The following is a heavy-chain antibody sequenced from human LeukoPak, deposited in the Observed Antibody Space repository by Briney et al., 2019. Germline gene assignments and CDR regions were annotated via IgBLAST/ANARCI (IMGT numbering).Heavy chain of an antibody. CDR1: GYTFTGSY. D-gene: IGHD3-10*01. V-gene: IGHV1-2*06. J-gene: IGHJ5*02. Sequence: GASVKVSCKASGYTFTGSYMHWVREAPGQGLEWMGRIYPHSGGTIYTQTFQGGVTMTTDTSISTAYMGLRSLRSNKTAVYLSARDHAFDGHNWFDLWGQGPLVSVSS. CDR2: IYPHSGGT. CDR3: ARDHAFDGHNWFDL.